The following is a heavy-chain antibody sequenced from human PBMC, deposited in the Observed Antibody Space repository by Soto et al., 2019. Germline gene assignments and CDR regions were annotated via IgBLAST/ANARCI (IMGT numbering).Heavy chain of an antibody. D-gene: IGHD2-2*01. CDR2: IYHSGST. CDR1: GGSISSGGYS. V-gene: IGHV4-30-2*01. CDR3: AKRRYCPSTTCFDY. J-gene: IGHJ4*01. Sequence: PSETLSLTCAVSGGSISSGGYSWSWIRQPPGKGLEWIGYIYHSGSTYYNPSLKSRVTISVDRSKNQFSLKLSSVTAEDTAVYYCAKRRYCPSTTCFDYWGQGTLVTVSS.